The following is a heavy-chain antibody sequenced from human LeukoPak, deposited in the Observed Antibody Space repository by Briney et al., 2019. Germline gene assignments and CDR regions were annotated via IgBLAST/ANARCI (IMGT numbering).Heavy chain of an antibody. CDR2: IIPIFGTA. J-gene: IGHJ4*02. Sequence: GASVKVSCKASGYTFTSYGISWVRQAPGQGLEWMGGIIPIFGTANYAQKFQGRVTITADESTSTAYMELSSLRSEDTAVYYCAKESRDGYNFLRWGQGTLVTVSS. CDR3: AKESRDGYNFLR. D-gene: IGHD5-24*01. CDR1: GYTFTSYG. V-gene: IGHV1-69*13.